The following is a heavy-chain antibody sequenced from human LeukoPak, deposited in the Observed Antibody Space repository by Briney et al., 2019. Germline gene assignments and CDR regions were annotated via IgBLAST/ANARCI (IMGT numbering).Heavy chain of an antibody. CDR1: GFTFDDYA. Sequence: GGSLRLSCAASGFTFDDYAIHWVRQAPGKGLEWVSGVSWNSGSIAYADSVKGRFSISRDNAKNSLYLQMNSLRPEDTAVYFCAKDGSSGNAYYLDYWGQGTRVTVSS. CDR3: AKDGSSGNAYYLDY. V-gene: IGHV3-9*01. J-gene: IGHJ4*02. CDR2: VSWNSGSI. D-gene: IGHD3-22*01.